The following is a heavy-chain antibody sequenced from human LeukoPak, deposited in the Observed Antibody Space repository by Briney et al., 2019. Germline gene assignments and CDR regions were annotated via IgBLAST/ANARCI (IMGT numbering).Heavy chain of an antibody. CDR1: GGTFSSYA. V-gene: IGHV1-69*05. D-gene: IGHD3-10*01. CDR3: ARDQGYGSGSYDDY. CDR2: IIPIFGTA. J-gene: IGHJ4*02. Sequence: ASVKVSCKASGGTFSSYAISWVRQAPGQGLEWMGRIIPIFGTANYAQKFQGRVTITTDESMSTAYMELSSLRSEDTAVYYCARDQGYGSGSYDDYWGQGTLVTVSS.